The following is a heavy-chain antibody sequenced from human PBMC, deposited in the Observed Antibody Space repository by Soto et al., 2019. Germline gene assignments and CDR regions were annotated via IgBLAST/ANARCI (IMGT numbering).Heavy chain of an antibody. Sequence: ASVKVSCKASGYTFTSYGISWVRQAPGQGLEWMGWISAYNGNTNYAQKLQGRVTMTTDTSTSTAYMELRSLRSDDTAVYYCARDSPDIVATILFNRPTMAHNFDYWGQGTLVTVSS. CDR3: ARDSPDIVATILFNRPTMAHNFDY. CDR1: GYTFTSYG. D-gene: IGHD5-12*01. CDR2: ISAYNGNT. V-gene: IGHV1-18*01. J-gene: IGHJ4*02.